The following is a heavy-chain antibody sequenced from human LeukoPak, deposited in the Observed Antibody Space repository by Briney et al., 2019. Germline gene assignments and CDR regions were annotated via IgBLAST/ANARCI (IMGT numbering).Heavy chain of an antibody. Sequence: SVKVSCKASGGTFSSYAISWVRQAPGQGLEWMGGIIPIFGTADYAQKFQGRVTITTDESTSTVYMELSSLRSEDTAVYYCARDGAVYNWNYGPEDELDYWGQGTLVTVSS. CDR1: GGTFSSYA. J-gene: IGHJ4*02. D-gene: IGHD1-7*01. CDR3: ARDGAVYNWNYGPEDELDY. CDR2: IIPIFGTA. V-gene: IGHV1-69*05.